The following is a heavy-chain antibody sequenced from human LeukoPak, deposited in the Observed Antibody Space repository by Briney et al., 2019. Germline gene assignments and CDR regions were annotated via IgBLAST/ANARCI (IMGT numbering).Heavy chain of an antibody. J-gene: IGHJ4*02. CDR1: GFTLTTCG. V-gene: IGHV3-30*02. CDR2: VRFDGSSY. D-gene: IGHD1-26*01. CDR3: AKDLSADVGAFGY. Sequence: PGGSLRLSCAASGFTLTTCGMHWVRQAPGKGLEWVAYVRFDGSSYNYADSVKGRFTISRDNSKNTLYLQMNSLRAEDTAFYHCAKDLSADVGAFGYWGQGTLVTVSS.